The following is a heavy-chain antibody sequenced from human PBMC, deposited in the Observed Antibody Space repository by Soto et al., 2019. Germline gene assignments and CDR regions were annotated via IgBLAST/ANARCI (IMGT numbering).Heavy chain of an antibody. CDR3: ARESAYYDFWSGYSVDWFDP. D-gene: IGHD3-3*01. J-gene: IGHJ5*02. Sequence: SETLSLTCTVSGGSISSYYWSWIRQPPGKGLEWIGYIYYSGSTNYNPSLKSRVTISVDTSKNQFSLKLSSVTAADTAVYYCARESAYYDFWSGYSVDWFDPWGQGTLVTVSS. CDR2: IYYSGST. CDR1: GGSISSYY. V-gene: IGHV4-59*01.